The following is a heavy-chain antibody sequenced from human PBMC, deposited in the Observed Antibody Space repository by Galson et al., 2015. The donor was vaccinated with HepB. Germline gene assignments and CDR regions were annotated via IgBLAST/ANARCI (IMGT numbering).Heavy chain of an antibody. CDR2: IQYDGSDV. CDR3: ATSARTDQWSDP. Sequence: SLRLSCAASGFTFSTYGMHWVRQAPGKGLEWVAFIQYDGSDVRYVDSVRGRFTISRDNSKSTVYLQMSSLRVEDTAVYYCATSARTDQWSDPWGQGTLVTVSS. CDR1: GFTFSTYG. D-gene: IGHD2-8*02. V-gene: IGHV3-30*02. J-gene: IGHJ5*02.